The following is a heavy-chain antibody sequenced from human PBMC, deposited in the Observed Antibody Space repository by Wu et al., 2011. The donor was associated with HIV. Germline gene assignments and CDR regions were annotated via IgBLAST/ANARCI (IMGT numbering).Heavy chain of an antibody. J-gene: IGHJ4*02. Sequence: QVQLVQSGAEVKKPGASVKVSCKASGYTFTSYFMHWVRQAPGQGLEWMGIINPSDGSTNYAQKFQGRVTMTRDTSTSTVYMELSSPRSEDTAVYYCARGFPYHFDYWGQGTLVTVSS. V-gene: IGHV1-46*01. D-gene: IGHD3-10*01. CDR2: INPSDGST. CDR3: ARGFPYHFDY. CDR1: GYTFTSYF.